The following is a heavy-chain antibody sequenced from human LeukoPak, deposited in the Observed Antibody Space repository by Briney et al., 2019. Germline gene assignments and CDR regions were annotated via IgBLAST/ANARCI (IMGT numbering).Heavy chain of an antibody. V-gene: IGHV4-30-4*08. D-gene: IGHD6-19*01. Sequence: SETLSLTCTVSGGSISSGNYYWSWIRQPPGKGLEWIGYIYYSGSTYYNPSLKSRVTISVDTSKNQFSLKLSSVTAADTAVYYCARGPPEWLAFDYWGQGTLVTVSS. CDR1: GGSISSGNYY. CDR2: IYYSGST. J-gene: IGHJ4*02. CDR3: ARGPPEWLAFDY.